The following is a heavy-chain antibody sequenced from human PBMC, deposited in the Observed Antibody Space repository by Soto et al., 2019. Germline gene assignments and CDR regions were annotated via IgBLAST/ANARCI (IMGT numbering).Heavy chain of an antibody. Sequence: QVQLVQSGAELKKPGSSVKVSCKASGGSFRRYAISWVRQAPGQWLEWMGGILPIFGSPSHAQKFQGRVTSTADESANTIYLELTSLTSDDTAMYYCVFGDCTSTSCSYYFYGLDVWGQGTTVTVSS. CDR1: GGSFRRYA. CDR2: ILPIFGSP. J-gene: IGHJ6*02. CDR3: VFGDCTSTSCSYYFYGLDV. V-gene: IGHV1-69*01. D-gene: IGHD2-2*01.